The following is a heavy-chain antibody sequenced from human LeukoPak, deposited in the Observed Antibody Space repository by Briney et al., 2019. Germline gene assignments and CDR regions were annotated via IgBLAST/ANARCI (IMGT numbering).Heavy chain of an antibody. D-gene: IGHD3-22*01. Sequence: GESLKISCKGSGYSFTSYWIGWVRQMPGKGLEWMGIIYPGDSDTRYSPSFQGQVTISADKSISTAYLQWSSLKASDTAMYYCARLNYIVSYYSDTSGSYPYYFDYWGQGTLVTVSS. J-gene: IGHJ4*02. CDR3: ARLNYIVSYYSDTSGSYPYYFDY. CDR1: GYSFTSYW. V-gene: IGHV5-51*01. CDR2: IYPGDSDT.